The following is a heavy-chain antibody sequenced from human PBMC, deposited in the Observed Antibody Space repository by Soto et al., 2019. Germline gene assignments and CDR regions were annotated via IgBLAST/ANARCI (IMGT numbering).Heavy chain of an antibody. CDR1: GFTFSSYG. CDR3: AKVGLLCFGELFYDY. J-gene: IGHJ4*02. CDR2: ISYDGSNK. D-gene: IGHD3-10*01. Sequence: GGSLRLSCAASGFTFSSYGMHWVRQAPGKGLEWVAVISYDGSNKYYADSVKGRFTISRDNSKNTLYLQMNSLRAEETAVYYCAKVGLLCFGELFYDYWGQGTLVTVS. V-gene: IGHV3-30*18.